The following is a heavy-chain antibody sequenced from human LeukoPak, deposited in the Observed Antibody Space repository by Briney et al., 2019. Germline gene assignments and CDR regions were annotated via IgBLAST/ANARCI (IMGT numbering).Heavy chain of an antibody. Sequence: GESLKISCKGSGYGFSSYWIGWVRQMPGKGLEYMGIICPGDSDTRYSQSFQGQVTISADKSISTAYLQWSSLKASDTAMYYCARHGVDILTGYYVYWGQGTLVTVSS. V-gene: IGHV5-51*01. CDR1: GYGFSSYW. CDR2: ICPGDSDT. CDR3: ARHGVDILTGYYVY. D-gene: IGHD3-9*01. J-gene: IGHJ4*02.